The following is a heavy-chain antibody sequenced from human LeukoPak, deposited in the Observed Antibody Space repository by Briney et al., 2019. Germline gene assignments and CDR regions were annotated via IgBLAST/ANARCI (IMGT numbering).Heavy chain of an antibody. CDR1: GFTFSSYS. CDR3: ARDLAGGGPYYFDY. V-gene: IGHV3-21*01. J-gene: IGHJ4*02. CDR2: VSRTSSHI. Sequence: RGSLRLSCTASGFTFSSYSMNWVRLAPGKGLEWVSCVSRTSSHIYYADSVRGRFTISRDDATNSLFLQMNSLRAEDTAVYYCARDLAGGGPYYFDYWGEGTLVNVSS. D-gene: IGHD2-15*01.